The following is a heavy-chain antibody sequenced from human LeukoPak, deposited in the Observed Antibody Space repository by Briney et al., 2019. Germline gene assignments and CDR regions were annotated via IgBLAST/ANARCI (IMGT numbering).Heavy chain of an antibody. CDR1: GGSISSNTYY. Sequence: KPSETLSLTCTVSGGSISSNTYYWAWIRQPPGKGLEWIGSIYHTGSTYYNPSLKSRVTISVDPSKNRFSLQLRSVTAADTAMYYCASPSKWELRDLDYWGQGTLVTVSS. D-gene: IGHD1-26*01. J-gene: IGHJ4*02. CDR2: IYHTGST. CDR3: ASPSKWELRDLDY. V-gene: IGHV4-39*01.